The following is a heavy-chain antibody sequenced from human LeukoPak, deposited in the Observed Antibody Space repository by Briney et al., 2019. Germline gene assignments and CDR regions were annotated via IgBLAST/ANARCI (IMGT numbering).Heavy chain of an antibody. CDR1: GGTFSSYA. CDR2: IIPIFGTA. J-gene: IGHJ6*02. Sequence: WASVTVSCKASGGTFSSYAISWVRQAPGQGLEWMGGIIPIFGTANYAQKFQGRVTITADESTSTAYMELSSLRSEDTAVYYCARDPIGHCSGGSCYSGYYYYYGMDVWGQGTTVTVSS. D-gene: IGHD2-15*01. CDR3: ARDPIGHCSGGSCYSGYYYYYGMDV. V-gene: IGHV1-69*13.